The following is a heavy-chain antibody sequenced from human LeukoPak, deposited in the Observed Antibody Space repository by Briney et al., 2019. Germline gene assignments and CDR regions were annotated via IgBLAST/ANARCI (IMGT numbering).Heavy chain of an antibody. CDR3: ARHIRSWTPAGYYCYMDV. CDR2: IHYSGST. D-gene: IGHD3-10*01. V-gene: IGHV4-59*08. CDR1: GGSISSYY. Sequence: SETLSLTCTDSGGSISSYYLSWIRQPPGKGLEWIGYIHYSGSTNYNPSLKSRVTISGDTSKNQFSLRLSSVTAADTAVYYCARHIRSWTPAGYYCYMDVWGKGTTVTVSS. J-gene: IGHJ6*03.